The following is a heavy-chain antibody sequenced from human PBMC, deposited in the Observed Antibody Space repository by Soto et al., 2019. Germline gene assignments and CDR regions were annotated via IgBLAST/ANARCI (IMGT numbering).Heavy chain of an antibody. Sequence: PSETLSLTCAVYGGSFSGYYWSWIRQPPGKGLEWIGEINHSGSTNYNPSLKSRVTISVDTSKNQFSLKLSSVTAADTAVYYCARVRSYYDSSGYCLDYWGQGTMVTVSS. CDR1: GGSFSGYY. V-gene: IGHV4-34*01. CDR2: INHSGST. CDR3: ARVRSYYDSSGYCLDY. J-gene: IGHJ4*02. D-gene: IGHD3-22*01.